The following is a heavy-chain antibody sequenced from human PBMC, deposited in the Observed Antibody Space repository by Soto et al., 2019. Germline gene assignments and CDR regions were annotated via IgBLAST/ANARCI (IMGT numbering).Heavy chain of an antibody. CDR3: AKDLSIAVAGTLGY. CDR1: GFTFSSYG. CDR2: ISYDGSNK. Sequence: GGSLRLSCAASGFTFSSYGMHWVRQAPGKGLEWVAVISYDGSNKYYADSVKGRFTISRDNSKNTLYLQMNSLRAEDTAVYYCAKDLSIAVAGTLGYWGQGTLVTVSS. V-gene: IGHV3-30*18. J-gene: IGHJ4*02. D-gene: IGHD6-19*01.